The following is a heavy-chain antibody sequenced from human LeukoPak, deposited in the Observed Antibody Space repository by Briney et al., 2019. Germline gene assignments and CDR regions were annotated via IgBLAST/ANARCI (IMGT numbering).Heavy chain of an antibody. D-gene: IGHD5-24*01. Sequence: PSETLSLTCTVSGGSISSGDYYWSWIRQPPGKGLVWIGYIYYSGSTYYNPSLKSRVTISVDTSKNQFSLKLSSVTAADTAVYYCATRAVEMATITEGTSDYWGQGTLVTVSS. J-gene: IGHJ4*02. V-gene: IGHV4-30-4*01. CDR3: ATRAVEMATITEGTSDY. CDR2: IYYSGST. CDR1: GGSISSGDYY.